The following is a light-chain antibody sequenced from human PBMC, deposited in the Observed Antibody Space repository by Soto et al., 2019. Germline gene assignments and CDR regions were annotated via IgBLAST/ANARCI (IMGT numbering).Light chain of an antibody. Sequence: DIQMTQSPSSLSASVGDRVTITCRASQSISSYLNWYQQKPGKAPNLLIYAASSLQSGVPSRFSGSGSGTDFTLTISSLQPEDFATYYCQQSFTTPRATFGPGTKVDIK. J-gene: IGKJ3*01. CDR3: QQSFTTPRAT. CDR2: AAS. V-gene: IGKV1-39*01. CDR1: QSISSY.